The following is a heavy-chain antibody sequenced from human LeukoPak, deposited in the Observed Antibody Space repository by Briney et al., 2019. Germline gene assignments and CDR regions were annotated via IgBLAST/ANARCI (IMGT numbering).Heavy chain of an antibody. V-gene: IGHV4-30-4*07. D-gene: IGHD6-13*01. CDR2: IYYSGST. CDR3: ARGSWSYYYMDV. Sequence: PSETLSLTCAVSGGSISSGGYSWSWIRQPPGKGLEWIGYIYYSGSTYYNPSLKSRVTISVDTSKNQFSLKLSSVTAADTAVYYCARGSWSYYYMDVWGKGTTVTISS. J-gene: IGHJ6*03. CDR1: GGSISSGGYS.